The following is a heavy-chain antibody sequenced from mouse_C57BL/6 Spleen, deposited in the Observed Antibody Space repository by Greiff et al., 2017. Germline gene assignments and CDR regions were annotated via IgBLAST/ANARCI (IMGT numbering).Heavy chain of an antibody. Sequence: EVHLVESGGGLVKPGGSLKLSCAASGFTFSDYGMHWVRQAPEKGLEWVAYISSGSSTIYYADTVKGRFTISSDNAKNTLFLQMTSLRSEDTAMYYCASDGFAYWGQGTLVTVSA. CDR1: GFTFSDYG. V-gene: IGHV5-17*01. D-gene: IGHD2-3*01. CDR2: ISSGSSTI. J-gene: IGHJ3*01. CDR3: ASDGFAY.